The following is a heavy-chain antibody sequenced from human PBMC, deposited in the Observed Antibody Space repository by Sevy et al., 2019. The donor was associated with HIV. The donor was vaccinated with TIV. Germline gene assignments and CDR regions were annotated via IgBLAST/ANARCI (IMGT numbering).Heavy chain of an antibody. CDR1: GGSISRTDSL. CDR2: IYHTGSD. J-gene: IGHJ4*02. CDR3: AVAVSVIPSATPPNFDS. Sequence: SETLSLTCTVSGGSISRTDSLWAWIRQPPGKGLEWIGYIYHTGSDYYNPSLKSRVTISVDKSKNQFSLRLNSVTAADTAVYYCAVAVSVIPSATPPNFDSWGQGALVTVSS. D-gene: IGHD2-15*01. V-gene: IGHV4-30-4*08.